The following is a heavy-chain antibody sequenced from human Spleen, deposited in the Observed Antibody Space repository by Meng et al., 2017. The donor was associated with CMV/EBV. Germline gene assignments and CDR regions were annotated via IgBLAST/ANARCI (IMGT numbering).Heavy chain of an antibody. CDR2: LHPSGNT. CDR1: GGSFSGYY. V-gene: IGHV4-34*01. Sequence: GSLRLSCAGYGGSFSGYYWSWIRLPPGEGLEWIGELHPSGNTYYNPSLESRVSISVDTSKNQFSLRLSSVTAADMGFYYCARGSDRAKTGFNWGQGTLVTVSS. J-gene: IGHJ4*02. D-gene: IGHD5-18*01. CDR3: ARGSDRAKTGFN.